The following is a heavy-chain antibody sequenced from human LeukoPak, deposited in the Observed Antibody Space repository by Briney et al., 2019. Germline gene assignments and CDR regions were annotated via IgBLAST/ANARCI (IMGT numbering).Heavy chain of an antibody. CDR2: ISYDGSNK. J-gene: IGHJ4*02. CDR3: ASLYSSSSRLDY. D-gene: IGHD6-6*01. V-gene: IGHV3-30*04. CDR1: GFTFSSYA. Sequence: GGSLRLSCAASGFTFSSYAMHWVRQAPGKGLEWVAVISYDGSNKYYADSVKGRFTISRDNSKNTLYLQMNSLRAEDTAVYYCASLYSSSSRLDYWSQGTLVTVSS.